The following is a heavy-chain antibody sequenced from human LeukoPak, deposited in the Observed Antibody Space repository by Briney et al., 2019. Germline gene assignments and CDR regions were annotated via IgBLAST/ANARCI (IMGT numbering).Heavy chain of an antibody. J-gene: IGHJ4*02. CDR3: ARHSLHSNYATGGIDY. CDR2: ISYSGST. CDR1: GGSISNYY. Sequence: SETLSLTCTVSGGSISNYYWSWIRQHPGKGLEWIGYISYSGSTTYDSSLKSRVTISVDTSKNQFSLKLASVAAADTAVYYCARHSLHSNYATGGIDYWGQGTLITVSS. D-gene: IGHD4-11*01. V-gene: IGHV4-59*08.